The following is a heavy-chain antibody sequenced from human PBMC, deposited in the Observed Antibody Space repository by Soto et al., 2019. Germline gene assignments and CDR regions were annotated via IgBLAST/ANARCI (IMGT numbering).Heavy chain of an antibody. CDR2: HYSGGST. V-gene: IGHV3-53*01. D-gene: IGHD1-26*01. Sequence: DVQLVESGGGLVQPGGSLRLSCAISGFSVSSHYLSWVRQAPGKGLEWVSVHYSGGSTYYADSVQGRFTISRDKSNNTLYLQLRRVRAEDTAVYFCARHRHPRGTVGATSPLDPWGQGTQVTVSS. J-gene: IGHJ5*02. CDR3: ARHRHPRGTVGATSPLDP. CDR1: GFSVSSHY.